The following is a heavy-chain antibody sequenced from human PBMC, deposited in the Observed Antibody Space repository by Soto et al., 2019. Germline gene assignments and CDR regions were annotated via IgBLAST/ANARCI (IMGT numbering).Heavy chain of an antibody. CDR2: ISHSGST. CDR3: ARGGLLPDY. V-gene: IGHV4-30-2*01. J-gene: IGHJ4*02. D-gene: IGHD6-19*01. Sequence: QLQLQESGSGLVKPSQTLSLTCAVSGGSISSGGYSWSWIRQPPGKGLEWIGYISHSGSTYFNPSLKRRXTXAVDRSKNQFSLKLSSVTAADTAVYYCARGGLLPDYWGQGTLVTVSS. CDR1: GGSISSGGYS.